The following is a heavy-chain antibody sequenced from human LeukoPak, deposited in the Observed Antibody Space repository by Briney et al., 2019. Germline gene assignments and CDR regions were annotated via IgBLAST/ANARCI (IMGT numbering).Heavy chain of an antibody. CDR2: IRGSGGST. CDR1: GFTFSSYA. Sequence: GGSLRLSCAASGFTFSSYAMSWVRQTPGKGLEWVSVIRGSGGSTYYVDSVKGRFTISRDNSKNMLYLQMNSLRAEDTAVYYCAMLGELLSSDYWGQGTLVTVSS. V-gene: IGHV3-23*01. D-gene: IGHD1-26*01. J-gene: IGHJ4*02. CDR3: AMLGELLSSDY.